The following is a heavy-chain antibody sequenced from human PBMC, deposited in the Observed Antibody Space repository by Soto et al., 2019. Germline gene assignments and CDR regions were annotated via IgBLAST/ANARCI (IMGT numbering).Heavy chain of an antibody. J-gene: IGHJ6*02. D-gene: IGHD6-13*01. CDR2: IYPGDSDT. CDR1: GYSFTSYW. CDR3: ARGRPGGYSSSWYRNYYYYGMDV. Sequence: GESLKISCKGSGYSFTSYWIGWVRQMPGKGLEWMGIIYPGDSDTRYSPSLQGQVTISADKSISTAYLQWSSLKASDTAMYYCARGRPGGYSSSWYRNYYYYGMDVWGQGTTVTVSS. V-gene: IGHV5-51*01.